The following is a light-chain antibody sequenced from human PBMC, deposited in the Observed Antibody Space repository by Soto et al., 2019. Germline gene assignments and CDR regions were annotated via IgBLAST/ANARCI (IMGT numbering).Light chain of an antibody. J-gene: IGLJ2*01. V-gene: IGLV1-44*01. Sequence: QSVLTQPPSASGTAGQVVTISCSGGDSNIGSNSVYWYQHLPRMAPKLVIYTNVQRPSGVPDRFSGSKSGASASLAISGLQSEDEADYYCAAWDDSLDGLIFGGGTKLTVL. CDR2: TNV. CDR3: AAWDDSLDGLI. CDR1: DSNIGSNS.